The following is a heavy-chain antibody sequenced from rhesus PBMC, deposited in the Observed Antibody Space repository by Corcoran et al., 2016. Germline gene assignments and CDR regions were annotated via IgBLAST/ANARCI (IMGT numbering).Heavy chain of an antibody. Sequence: QLQLQESGPGLVKPSETLSLTCAVSGGSISSNYWSWIRQPPGKGLAWNGRISGSGGSTAYNPSRQRRVTISTDVSKTQFSLKLGSVTAADTAVYYCANNLAYWGQGVLVTVSS. CDR2: ISGSGGST. CDR1: GGSISSNY. J-gene: IGHJ4*01. V-gene: IGHV4-173*01. CDR3: ANNLAY.